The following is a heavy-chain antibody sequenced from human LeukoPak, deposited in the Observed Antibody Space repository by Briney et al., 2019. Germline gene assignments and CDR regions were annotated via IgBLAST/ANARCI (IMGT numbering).Heavy chain of an antibody. CDR2: IYYSGST. Sequence: PSETLSLTCIASGGSINSYYWSWVRQPPGKGLECIGYIYYSGSTNYNPSLKSRVTISVDTSKNQFSLKLSSVTAADTAVYYCARAPITMVRGVIINWFDPWGQGTLVTVSS. CDR1: GGSINSYY. V-gene: IGHV4-59*01. CDR3: ARAPITMVRGVIINWFDP. D-gene: IGHD3-10*01. J-gene: IGHJ5*02.